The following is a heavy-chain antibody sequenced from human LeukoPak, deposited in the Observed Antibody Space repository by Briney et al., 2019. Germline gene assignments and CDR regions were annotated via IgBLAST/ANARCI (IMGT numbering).Heavy chain of an antibody. D-gene: IGHD4-17*01. Sequence: GGSLRLSCGVSGFTFSSYSMCWVRQAPGKGLEWVSFISSSSSYIYYADSVKGRFTISRDNAKNSLYLQMNSLRAEDMAVYYCASIYGRLVDYWGQGTLVTVSS. CDR2: ISSSSSYI. CDR3: ASIYGRLVDY. J-gene: IGHJ4*02. CDR1: GFTFSSYS. V-gene: IGHV3-21*01.